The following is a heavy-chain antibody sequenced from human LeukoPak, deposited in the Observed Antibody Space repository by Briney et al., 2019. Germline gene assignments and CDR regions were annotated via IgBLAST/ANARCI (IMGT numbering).Heavy chain of an antibody. CDR3: ARAGLRYYDWVLDS. V-gene: IGHV3-7*01. Sequence: GGSLRLSCAASGFTFSSYWMSWVRQAPGKGLEGVANIKQDGSEKYYVDSVKGRFTISRDNAKNSVYVQMNSLRAEDTAVYYCARAGLRYYDWVLDSWGQGTLVTVSS. CDR1: GFTFSSYW. J-gene: IGHJ4*02. CDR2: IKQDGSEK. D-gene: IGHD3-9*01.